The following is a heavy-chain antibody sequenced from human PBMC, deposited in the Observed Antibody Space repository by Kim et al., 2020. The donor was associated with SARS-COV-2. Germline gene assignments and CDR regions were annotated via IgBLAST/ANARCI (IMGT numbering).Heavy chain of an antibody. CDR2: IYSGGST. CDR1: GFTVSSNY. V-gene: IGHV3-66*01. J-gene: IGHJ3*02. D-gene: IGHD3-10*01. Sequence: GGSLRLSCAASGFTVSSNYMSWVRQAPGKGLEWVSVIYSGGSTYYADSVKGRFTISRDNSKNTLYLQMNSLRAEDTAVYYCARETVYGSGSPDAFDIWGQGTMVTVSS. CDR3: ARETVYGSGSPDAFDI.